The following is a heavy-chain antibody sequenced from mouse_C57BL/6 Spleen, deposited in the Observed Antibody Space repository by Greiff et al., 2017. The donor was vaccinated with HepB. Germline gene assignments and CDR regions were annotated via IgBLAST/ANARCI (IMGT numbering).Heavy chain of an antibody. J-gene: IGHJ4*01. CDR2: IWRGGST. D-gene: IGHD4-1*01. V-gene: IGHV2-5*01. Sequence: VQVVESGPGLVQPSQSLSITCTVSGFSLTSYGVHWVRQSPGKGLEWLGVIWRGGSTDYNAAFMSRLSITKDNSKSQVFFKMNSLQADDTAIYYFAKENWAYYYAMDYWGQGTTVTVSS. CDR1: GFSLTSYG. CDR3: AKENWAYYYAMDY.